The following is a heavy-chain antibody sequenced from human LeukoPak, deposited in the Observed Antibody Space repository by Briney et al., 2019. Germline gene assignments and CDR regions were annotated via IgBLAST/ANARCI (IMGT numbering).Heavy chain of an antibody. CDR2: ISSSSSYI. CDR1: GFSFSSYS. V-gene: IGHV3-21*05. Sequence: PGGSLRLSCAASGFSFSSYSMNWIRQAPGKGLEWVSYISSSSSYIYYADSMKGRFTISRDNSKNTLYLQMNSLRAEDTAVYYCARDSINYYDSSGYYYFDYWGQGTLVTVSS. J-gene: IGHJ4*02. D-gene: IGHD3-22*01. CDR3: ARDSINYYDSSGYYYFDY.